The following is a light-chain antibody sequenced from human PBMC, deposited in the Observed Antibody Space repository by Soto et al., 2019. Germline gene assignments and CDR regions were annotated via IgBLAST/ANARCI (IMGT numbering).Light chain of an antibody. J-gene: IGKJ4*01. CDR2: DAS. Sequence: EIVLTQSPATLSLSPGERATLSCRASQSVRRYLAWYQQKPGQAPRLLLYDASSRATGIPARFSGSGSGTDSTLTISSLEPEDFAVYYCHQRSNWPRTFGGGTKVEI. CDR3: HQRSNWPRT. V-gene: IGKV3-11*01. CDR1: QSVRRY.